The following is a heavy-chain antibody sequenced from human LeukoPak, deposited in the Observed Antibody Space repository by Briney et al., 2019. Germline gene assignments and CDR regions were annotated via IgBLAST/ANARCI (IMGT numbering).Heavy chain of an antibody. V-gene: IGHV4-4*07. D-gene: IGHD6-19*01. CDR1: GGSISSYY. CDR3: ARSDSSGWYEGYYFDY. Sequence: SETLSLTCTVSGGSISSYYWSWIRQPAGKGLEWIGRIYTSGSTNYNPSLKSRVTMSVDTSKNQFSLKLSSVTAADTAVYYCARSDSSGWYEGYYFDYWGQGTLVTVSS. J-gene: IGHJ4*02. CDR2: IYTSGST.